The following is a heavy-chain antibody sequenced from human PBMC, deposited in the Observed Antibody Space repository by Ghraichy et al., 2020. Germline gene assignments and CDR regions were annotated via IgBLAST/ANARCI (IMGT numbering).Heavy chain of an antibody. CDR1: GVTFDDYA. V-gene: IGHV3-9*01. Sequence: GGSLRLSCAASGVTFDDYAMHWVRQAPGKGLEWVSGISWNSGSIGYADSVKGRFTISRDNAKNSLYLQMNSLRAEDTALYYCAKDLSYDFWSGYYVHWGQGTLVTVSS. CDR3: AKDLSYDFWSGYYVH. D-gene: IGHD3-3*01. CDR2: ISWNSGSI. J-gene: IGHJ4*02.